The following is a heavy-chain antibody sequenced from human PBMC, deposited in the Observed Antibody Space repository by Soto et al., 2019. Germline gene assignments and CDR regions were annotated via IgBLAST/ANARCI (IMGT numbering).Heavy chain of an antibody. CDR3: AKDGGRGGWLQSEGFDY. CDR1: GFTFSSYA. Sequence: PGGSLRLSCAAPGFTFSSYAMSWVRQAPGKGLEWVSTISGSGDSTYYADSVKGRFTISRDNSKNTLYLQMNSLRADDTALYYCAKDGGRGGWLQSEGFDYWGQGTLVTVSS. J-gene: IGHJ4*02. V-gene: IGHV3-23*01. CDR2: ISGSGDST. D-gene: IGHD4-4*01.